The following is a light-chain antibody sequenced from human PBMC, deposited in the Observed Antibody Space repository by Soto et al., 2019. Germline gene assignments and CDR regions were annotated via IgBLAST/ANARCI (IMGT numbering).Light chain of an antibody. CDR2: AAS. J-gene: IGKJ1*01. V-gene: IGKV1-39*01. Sequence: DLQTTQSPSSLSASVGDRLTITCRASQSISSYLNWYQQKPGKAPKLXXXAASSLQSGVPSRLSGSGSGTDFFLTIGSLQTEDFATYYCQQSYSTLTWTFGQGTKVDIK. CDR1: QSISSY. CDR3: QQSYSTLTWT.